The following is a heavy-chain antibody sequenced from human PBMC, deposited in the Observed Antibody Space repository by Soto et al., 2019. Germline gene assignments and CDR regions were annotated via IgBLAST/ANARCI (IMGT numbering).Heavy chain of an antibody. Sequence: EVQLVESGGGLVQPGGSLRLSCAASGFTVSSNYMSWVRQAPGKGLEWVSVIYSGGSTYYADSVKGRFTISRDNSKNTLYLQMNSLRAEDTAVYYCETDSGYASLDYYYYYMDVWGKGTTVTVSS. CDR3: ETDSGYASLDYYYYYMDV. V-gene: IGHV3-66*01. CDR1: GFTVSSNY. J-gene: IGHJ6*03. D-gene: IGHD5-12*01. CDR2: IYSGGST.